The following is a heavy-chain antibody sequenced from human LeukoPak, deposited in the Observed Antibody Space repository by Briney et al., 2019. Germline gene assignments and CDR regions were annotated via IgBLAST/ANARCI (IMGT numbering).Heavy chain of an antibody. Sequence: PGGSLRLSCAASGFTFSSYSMNSVRQAPGKGLEWVSYISSSSSTIYYADSVKGRFTISRDNAKNSLYLQMNSLRAEDTAVYYCARDQSPPRLYNKGGASWYFDLWGRGTLVTVSS. CDR3: ARDQSPPRLYNKGGASWYFDL. CDR2: ISSSSSTI. CDR1: GFTFSSYS. V-gene: IGHV3-48*01. J-gene: IGHJ2*01. D-gene: IGHD1-1*01.